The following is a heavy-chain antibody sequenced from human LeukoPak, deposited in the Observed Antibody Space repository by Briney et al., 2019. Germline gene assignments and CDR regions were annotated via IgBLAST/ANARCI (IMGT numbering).Heavy chain of an antibody. CDR1: GFTFSSYA. Sequence: GGSLRLSCAASGFTFSSYAMSWVRQAPGKGLEWGSAIIGSGGSTYYADSVKGRFTISRDNSKHTLYLQMNSLRAEDAAVYYCAKTYHPSGLYYFHYWGQGTLLTVSS. V-gene: IGHV3-23*01. CDR3: AKTYHPSGLYYFHY. J-gene: IGHJ4*02. CDR2: IIGSGGST. D-gene: IGHD6-25*01.